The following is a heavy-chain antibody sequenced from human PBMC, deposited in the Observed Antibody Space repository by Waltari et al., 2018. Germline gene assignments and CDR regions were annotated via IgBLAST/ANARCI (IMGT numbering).Heavy chain of an antibody. CDR3: ARGRRLGYYYGLDV. CDR2: INHSGST. CDR1: GESFSAFY. D-gene: IGHD5-12*01. J-gene: IGHJ6*02. V-gene: IGHV4-34*02. Sequence: QVQLQQWGAGLLKSSETLSLTCAVSGESFSAFYWSWIRQPPGKGLEWIGEINHSGSTNYNPSLKSRVTISVDRTRNQFSLNLNAGTAADTAVFYCARGRRLGYYYGLDVWGQGTTVTVSS.